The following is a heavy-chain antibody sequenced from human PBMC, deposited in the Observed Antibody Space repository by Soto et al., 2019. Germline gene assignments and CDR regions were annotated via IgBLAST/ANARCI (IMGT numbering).Heavy chain of an antibody. CDR2: IKSKTDGGTT. D-gene: IGHD2-2*01. Sequence: PGGSLRLSCAASVFTFSNAWMNWVRQAPGKGLEWVGRIKSKTDGGTTDYAAPVKGRFTISRDDSKNTLYLQMNSLKTEDTAVYYCTTGRRYCSSTSCVYFDYWGQGTLVTVSS. CDR3: TTGRRYCSSTSCVYFDY. J-gene: IGHJ4*02. CDR1: VFTFSNAW. V-gene: IGHV3-15*07.